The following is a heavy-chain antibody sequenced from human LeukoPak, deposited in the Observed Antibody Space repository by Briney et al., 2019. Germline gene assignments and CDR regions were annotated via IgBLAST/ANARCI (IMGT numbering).Heavy chain of an antibody. CDR1: GFTFSDSA. Sequence: GGSLRLSRGASGFTFSDSAMTWVRQAPGKGLEWISAISGSGGSTYYADSVKGRFTISRDNSKNTLCLQMNSLRADDTAIYYCVKGGDSYYSYYYMDVWGKGTTVTVSS. V-gene: IGHV3-23*01. J-gene: IGHJ6*03. D-gene: IGHD2-21*02. CDR3: VKGGDSYYSYYYMDV. CDR2: ISGSGGST.